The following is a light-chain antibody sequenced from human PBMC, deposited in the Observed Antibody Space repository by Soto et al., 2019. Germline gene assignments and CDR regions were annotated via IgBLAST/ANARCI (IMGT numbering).Light chain of an antibody. CDR2: RIY. V-gene: IGKV3-20*01. CDR1: ETLGRNY. CDR3: QQYDSSPYT. J-gene: IGKJ2*01. Sequence: ETLLTQSPGTLSLSPGERATLSCRASETLGRNYLAWYQQKPGQAPRLLIHRIYIRAAGIPDRFSGSASGTDFTLTISRLEPDDFAMYYCQQYDSSPYTFGQGTKLEI.